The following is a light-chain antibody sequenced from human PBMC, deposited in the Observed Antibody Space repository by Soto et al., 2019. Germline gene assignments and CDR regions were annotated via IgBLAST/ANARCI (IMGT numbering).Light chain of an antibody. V-gene: IGLV2-23*01. J-gene: IGLJ1*01. CDR1: SSDVGSYNL. CDR2: EGS. CDR3: CSYAGSSSYV. Sequence: QSALPQPASVSGSPGQSITISCTGTSSDVGSYNLVSWYQQHPGKAPKLMLYEGSKRPSGVSNRFSSSQSGNTASLTISGLQAEDAADYYCCSYAGSSSYVFGTGTQVTVL.